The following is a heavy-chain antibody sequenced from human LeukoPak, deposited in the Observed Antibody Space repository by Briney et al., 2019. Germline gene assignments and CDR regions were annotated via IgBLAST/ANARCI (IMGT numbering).Heavy chain of an antibody. D-gene: IGHD5-18*01. CDR3: AREGYSYGYGY. J-gene: IGHJ4*02. CDR1: GFTFSSYS. V-gene: IGHV3-21*01. Sequence: GGSLRLSCAASGFTFSSYSMNWVRQAPGKGLEWVSSISSSSSHIYYADSVKGRYTISRDNAKNSLYLQMNSLRAEDTAVYYCAREGYSYGYGYWGQGTLVTVSS. CDR2: ISSSSSHI.